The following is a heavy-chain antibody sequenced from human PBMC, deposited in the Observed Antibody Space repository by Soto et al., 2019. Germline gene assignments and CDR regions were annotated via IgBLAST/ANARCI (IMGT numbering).Heavy chain of an antibody. D-gene: IGHD6-13*01. V-gene: IGHV5-10-1*01. Sequence: EVQLVQSGAEVKKPGESLRISCKGSGYSFTSYWISWVRQMPGKGLEWRGRIDPGDSYTNSSPSFQGHGTISADKSISTAYLQWSSLKATDTAMYYCARLQAAAGDNDLTFDYWGQGALVTVCS. CDR3: ARLQAAAGDNDLTFDY. CDR2: IDPGDSYT. CDR1: GYSFTSYW. J-gene: IGHJ4*02.